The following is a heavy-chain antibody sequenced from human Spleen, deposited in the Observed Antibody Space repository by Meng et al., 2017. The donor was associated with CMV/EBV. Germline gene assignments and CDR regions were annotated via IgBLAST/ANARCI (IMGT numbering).Heavy chain of an antibody. CDR3: ARGLEYSSGPLRANIGTW. CDR1: GGTFSSYG. CDR2: IIPILGIT. V-gene: IGHV1-69*10. Sequence: SVKVSCKASGGTFSSYGISWVRQGPGQGLEWMGGIIPILGITNYAQKFQGRVTITADKSTSTAYMELSSLRSEDTAVYYCARGLEYSSGPLRANIGTWWGQGTLVTVSS. D-gene: IGHD6-19*01. J-gene: IGHJ4*02.